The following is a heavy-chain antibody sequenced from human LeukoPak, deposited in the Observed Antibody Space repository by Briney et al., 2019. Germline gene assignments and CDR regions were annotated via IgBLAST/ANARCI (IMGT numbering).Heavy chain of an antibody. CDR3: AREFSTSSTAFDV. V-gene: IGHV4-34*01. D-gene: IGHD6-6*01. J-gene: IGHJ3*01. Sequence: SETLSLNCAIYGGSFSDYYWSWIRLSPGKGLEWIGEINQNRGSLNYNPSLRSRVTMSVDTSKNQFSLKVTSVTAADTAVYYCAREFSTSSTAFDVWGQGTMVTVSS. CDR2: INQNRGSL. CDR1: GGSFSDYY.